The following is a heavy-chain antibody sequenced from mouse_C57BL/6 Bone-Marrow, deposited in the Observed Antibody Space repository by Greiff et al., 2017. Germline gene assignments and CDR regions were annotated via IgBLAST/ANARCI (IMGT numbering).Heavy chain of an antibody. CDR2: IRNKANGYTT. V-gene: IGHV7-3*01. D-gene: IGHD1-1*01. CDR3: ARYPGSSPSRYFDV. Sequence: EVKLVESGGGLVQPGGSLSLSCAASGFTFTDYYMSWVRQPPGKALEWLGFIRNKANGYTTEYSASVKGRFTISRDNSQSILYLQMNALRAEDSATYDCARYPGSSPSRYFDVWGTGTTVTVSS. CDR1: GFTFTDYY. J-gene: IGHJ1*03.